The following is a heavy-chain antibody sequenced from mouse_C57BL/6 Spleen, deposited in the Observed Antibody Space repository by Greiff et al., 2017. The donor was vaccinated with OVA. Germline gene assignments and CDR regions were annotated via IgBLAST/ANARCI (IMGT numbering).Heavy chain of an antibody. CDR2: INPSSGYT. CDR3: AIYYGSSSYYFDY. CDR1: GYTFTSYW. J-gene: IGHJ2*01. D-gene: IGHD1-1*01. V-gene: IGHV1-7*01. Sequence: QVQLQQSGAELAKPGASVKLSCKASGYTFTSYWMHWVKQRPGQGLEWIGYINPSSGYTKYNQKFKDKATLTADKSSSTAYMQLSSLTYEDSAVYYCAIYYGSSSYYFDYWGQGTTLTVSS.